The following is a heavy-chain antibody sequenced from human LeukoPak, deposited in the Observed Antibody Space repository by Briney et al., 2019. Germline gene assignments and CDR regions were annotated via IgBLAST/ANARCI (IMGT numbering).Heavy chain of an antibody. Sequence: ASVKVSCKASGYTFTNYGISWVRQAPGQGLEWMGWISAYNGHTNYAQNLRGRVTMTTDTSTSTAYMELRSLRSDDTAMYYCAREKDGGRGNYWGQGTLVTVSS. V-gene: IGHV1-18*01. CDR2: ISAYNGHT. D-gene: IGHD3-16*01. CDR1: GYTFTNYG. CDR3: AREKDGGRGNY. J-gene: IGHJ4*02.